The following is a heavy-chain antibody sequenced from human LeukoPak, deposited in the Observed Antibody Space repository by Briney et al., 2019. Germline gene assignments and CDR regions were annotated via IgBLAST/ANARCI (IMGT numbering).Heavy chain of an antibody. CDR3: ARDLMGATDMGAPDY. CDR2: INPNSGGT. J-gene: IGHJ4*02. D-gene: IGHD1-26*01. CDR1: GYTFTGYY. V-gene: IGHV1-2*02. Sequence: GASVKVSCKASGYTFTGYYMHWVRQAPGQGLEWMGWINPNSGGTNYAQKFRGRVTMTRDTSISTAYMELSRLRSDDTAVYYCARDLMGATDMGAPDYWGQGTLVTVSS.